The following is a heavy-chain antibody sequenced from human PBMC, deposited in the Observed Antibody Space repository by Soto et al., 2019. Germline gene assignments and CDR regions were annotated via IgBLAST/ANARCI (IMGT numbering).Heavy chain of an antibody. V-gene: IGHV3-33*01. Sequence: GGSLRLSCAASGFTFSAYGMHWVRQAPGKGLEWVAVIWYDGNNKYYEDSVKGRFTISRDNSKNTLYLQMNSLRAEDTAVYYCARDVYRSGWVGGMDVWGQGTTVTVSS. D-gene: IGHD6-19*01. CDR3: ARDVYRSGWVGGMDV. CDR1: GFTFSAYG. CDR2: IWYDGNNK. J-gene: IGHJ6*02.